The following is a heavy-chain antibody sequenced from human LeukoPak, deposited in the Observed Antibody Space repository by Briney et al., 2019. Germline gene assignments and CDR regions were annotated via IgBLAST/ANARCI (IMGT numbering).Heavy chain of an antibody. CDR3: AKGPAPYCSGGSCYSPHWYFDL. CDR2: ISGSGNTT. CDR1: QFTFSNYA. D-gene: IGHD2-15*01. J-gene: IGHJ2*01. Sequence: GGSLRLSCAASQFTFSNYAMSWVRQAPGKGLEWVSAISGSGNTTYFGDSVTGRFTISRDNPKNTVYLQMKSLSAEDTAVYYCAKGPAPYCSGGSCYSPHWYFDLWGRGTLVTVSS. V-gene: IGHV3-23*01.